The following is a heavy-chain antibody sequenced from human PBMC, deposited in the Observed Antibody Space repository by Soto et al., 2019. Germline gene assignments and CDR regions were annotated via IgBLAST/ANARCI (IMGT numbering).Heavy chain of an antibody. J-gene: IGHJ4*02. CDR3: ERDPPRYFTSSPEGAGL. CDR1: GYTFTDSH. V-gene: IGHV1-2*02. D-gene: IGHD2-21*01. Sequence: QVQLVQSGTEVKKPGASVKVSCKASGYTFTDSHIHWVRQASGQGLEWLGWINPKTGDTNYPQKFQGRITMTRDTSMSTAYMDLTNLTSDDTAVYYCERDPPRYFTSSPEGAGLWGQGTLVTVSS. CDR2: INPKTGDT.